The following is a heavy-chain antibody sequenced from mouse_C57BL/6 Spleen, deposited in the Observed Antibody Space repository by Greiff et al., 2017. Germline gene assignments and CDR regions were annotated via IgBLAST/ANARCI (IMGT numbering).Heavy chain of an antibody. CDR2: IYPGNSDT. J-gene: IGHJ2*01. CDR1: GYTFTSYW. D-gene: IGHD2-4*01. V-gene: IGHV1-5*01. CDR3: TRVYDYDVYFDY. Sequence: EVKLVESGTVLARPGASVKMSCKTSGYTFTSYWMHWVKQRPGQGLEWIGAIYPGNSDTSYNQKSKGKAKLTAVTSASTAYMELSSLTNEDSAVYYCTRVYDYDVYFDYWGQGTTLTVSS.